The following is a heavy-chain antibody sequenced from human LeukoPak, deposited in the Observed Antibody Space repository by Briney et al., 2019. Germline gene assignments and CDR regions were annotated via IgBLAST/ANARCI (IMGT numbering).Heavy chain of an antibody. CDR1: GGSFSGYY. CDR3: ARAHNPYYYDSSGYLYFDY. Sequence: SETLSLTCAVYGGSFSGYYWSWIRQPSGKGLEWIGEINHSGSTNYNPSLKSRVTISVDTSKNQFSLKLSSVTAADTAVYYCARAHNPYYYDSSGYLYFDYWGQGTLVTVSS. J-gene: IGHJ4*02. D-gene: IGHD3-22*01. V-gene: IGHV4-34*01. CDR2: INHSGST.